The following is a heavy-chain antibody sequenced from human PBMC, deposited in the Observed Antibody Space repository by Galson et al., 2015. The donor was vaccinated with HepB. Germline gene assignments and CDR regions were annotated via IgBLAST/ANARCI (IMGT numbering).Heavy chain of an antibody. J-gene: IGHJ4*02. CDR3: ARDGWDDYSSYYFDY. CDR2: FSSSSDYI. V-gene: IGHV3-21*01. Sequence: SLRLSCAASGFTFSSYSMNWVRQAPGKGLEWVSSFSSSSDYIYYADSVKGRFTISRDNAKNSLYLQMSSLRAEDTAVYYCARDGWDDYSSYYFDYWGQGTLVTVSS. D-gene: IGHD4-11*01. CDR1: GFTFSSYS.